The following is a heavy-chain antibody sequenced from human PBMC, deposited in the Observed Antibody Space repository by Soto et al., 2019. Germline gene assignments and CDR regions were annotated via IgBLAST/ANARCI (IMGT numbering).Heavy chain of an antibody. CDR2: IYYSGST. CDR3: ASGITMVRGVINYYGMDV. Sequence: PSETLSLTCTVSGGSISSSSYYWGWIRQPPGKGLEWIGSIYYSGSTYYNPSLKSRVTISVDTSKNQFSLKLSSVTAADTAVYYCASGITMVRGVINYYGMDVWGQGTTVTVSS. CDR1: GGSISSSSYY. V-gene: IGHV4-39*01. D-gene: IGHD3-10*01. J-gene: IGHJ6*02.